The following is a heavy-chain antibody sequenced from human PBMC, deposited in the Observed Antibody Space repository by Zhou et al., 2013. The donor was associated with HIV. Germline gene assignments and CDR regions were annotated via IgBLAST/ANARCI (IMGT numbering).Heavy chain of an antibody. CDR2: IIPAFRTP. Sequence: QVQLVQSGADVKKPGTSVKVSCQVSGHSVSDLSMHWVRQSPEKGLEWLGGIIPAFRTPKYAEKFHDRVIITADTSTSTIYMELRSLRSDDTAVYYCASLRGSRYSTGVNSHHNPFDLWGQGTGVTVSS. V-gene: IGHV1-69*06. CDR1: GHSVSDLS. D-gene: IGHD2-8*02. J-gene: IGHJ3*01. CDR3: ASLRGSRYSTGVNSHHNPFDL.